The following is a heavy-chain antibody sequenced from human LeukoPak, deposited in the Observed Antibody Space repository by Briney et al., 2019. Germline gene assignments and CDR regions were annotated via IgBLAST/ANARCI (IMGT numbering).Heavy chain of an antibody. CDR3: ARAGFYNGYDY. CDR1: GLAVSTYS. J-gene: IGHJ4*02. CDR2: LNSDGIRK. D-gene: IGHD5-18*01. Sequence: GGSLRLSCEGFGLAVSTYSMHWVRQPPGQGLVWVSRLNSDGIRKGYADSVRGRMTISRDNAKNTFYMYMDSLRPEDTAVYFCARAGFYNGYDYWGPGTLVTASS. V-gene: IGHV3-74*01.